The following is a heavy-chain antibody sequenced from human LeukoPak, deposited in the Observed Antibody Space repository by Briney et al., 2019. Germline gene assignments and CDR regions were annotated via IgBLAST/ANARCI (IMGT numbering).Heavy chain of an antibody. D-gene: IGHD2-2*01. V-gene: IGHV3-7*03. CDR2: IKQDGSEE. J-gene: IGHJ4*02. CDR1: GFTFSSYW. CDR3: ARDVMNRYCSSTSCPGLDY. Sequence: PGGSLRLSCAASGFTFSSYWMSWVRQAPGKGLEWVANIKQDGSEEYYVDSVKGRFTISRDNAKNSLYLQMNSLRAEDTAVYYCARDVMNRYCSSTSCPGLDYWGQGTLVTVSS.